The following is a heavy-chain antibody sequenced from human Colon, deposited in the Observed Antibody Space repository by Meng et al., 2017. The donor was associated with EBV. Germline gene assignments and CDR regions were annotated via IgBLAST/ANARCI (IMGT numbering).Heavy chain of an antibody. CDR3: AKNKGRTSYHYYSFDY. J-gene: IGHJ4*02. Sequence: EVQVLESGGGLVQPGXXXXLSCVASGFTMNTFAMSWVRQAPGKGLEWVSTITGSSGTTYSADSVKGRFTVSRDNSKSTVYLQLNSLRAEDTAVYFCAKNKGRTSYHYYSFDYWGPGALVTVSS. V-gene: IGHV3-23*01. D-gene: IGHD3-16*01. CDR1: GFTMNTFA. CDR2: ITGSSGTT.